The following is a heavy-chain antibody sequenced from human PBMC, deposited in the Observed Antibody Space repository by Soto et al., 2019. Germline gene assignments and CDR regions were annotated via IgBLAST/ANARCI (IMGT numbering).Heavy chain of an antibody. V-gene: IGHV3-23*01. J-gene: IGHJ5*02. CDR3: AKDLRSWNDFLWLA. CDR1: GFAFAGYA. D-gene: IGHD1-1*01. Sequence: EVQLLDSGGGLVQPGESLRLSCAASGFAFAGYAMSWVRQVPGKGLDWVSGISSSGGDTYYADSVKGRFTISRDNSKNTLYLQMNSLRSDDTAIYYCAKDLRSWNDFLWLAWGQGTQVTVSS. CDR2: ISSSGGDT.